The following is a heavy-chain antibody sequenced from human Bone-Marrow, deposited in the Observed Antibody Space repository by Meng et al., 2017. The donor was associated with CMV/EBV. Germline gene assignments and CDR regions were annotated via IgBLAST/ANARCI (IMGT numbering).Heavy chain of an antibody. Sequence: QAQLVQAGAEVKKPGASCKVSCKVSGDTLTELSMHWVRQAPGKGLEWMGGFDPEDGETIYAQKFQGRVTMTRNISKSTAYMDLSSLRSEDTAVYYCATGVADFEYWGQGTLVTVSS. CDR1: GDTLTELS. J-gene: IGHJ4*02. D-gene: IGHD6-19*01. V-gene: IGHV1-24*01. CDR3: ATGVADFEY. CDR2: FDPEDGET.